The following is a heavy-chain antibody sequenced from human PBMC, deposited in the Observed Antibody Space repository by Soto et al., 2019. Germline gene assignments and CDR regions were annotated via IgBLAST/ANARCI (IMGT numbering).Heavy chain of an antibody. D-gene: IGHD7-27*01. J-gene: IGHJ4*02. CDR1: GDSISSSVW. V-gene: IGHV4-4*02. Sequence: KTSETLSLTXAVSGDSISSSVWWTWVRQPPGKGLEWIGEVFHTGNTNYNPSLKSRVTMSVDKSTNEFSLKVTSVTAADTAIYYCARKAWVRFDYWGQGALVTVS. CDR3: ARKAWVRFDY. CDR2: VFHTGNT.